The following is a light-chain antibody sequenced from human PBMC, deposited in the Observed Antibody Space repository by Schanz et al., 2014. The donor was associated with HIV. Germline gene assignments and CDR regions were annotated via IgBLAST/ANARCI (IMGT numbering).Light chain of an antibody. Sequence: SVLTQPPSASGTPGQRVTISCSGSSSNIGSNTVNWYQQFPGTAPKLLIYGNTQRPSGVPDRFSGSKSGTSASLAISGLQSEDEADYYCAAWDDSLNGVVFGGGTKLTVL. CDR1: SSNIGSNT. J-gene: IGLJ3*02. V-gene: IGLV1-44*01. CDR3: AAWDDSLNGVV. CDR2: GNT.